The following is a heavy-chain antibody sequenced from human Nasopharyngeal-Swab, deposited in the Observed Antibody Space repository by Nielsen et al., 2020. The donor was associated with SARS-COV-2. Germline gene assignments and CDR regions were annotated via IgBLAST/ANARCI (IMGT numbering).Heavy chain of an antibody. D-gene: IGHD3-10*01. V-gene: IGHV3-30*18. J-gene: IGHJ6*02. Sequence: GSLRLSCAASGFNFNNYGMHWVRQAPGKGLEWVALISYEGSIKHYADYVEGRFTISRDSSKNTLFLQMNSLRPEDTAVYFCAKRKEILWLGSQRHGMDVWGQGTTVTVSS. CDR2: ISYEGSIK. CDR1: GFNFNNYG. CDR3: AKRKEILWLGSQRHGMDV.